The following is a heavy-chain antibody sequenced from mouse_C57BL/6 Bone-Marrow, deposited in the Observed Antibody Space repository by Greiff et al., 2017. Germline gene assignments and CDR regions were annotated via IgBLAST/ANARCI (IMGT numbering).Heavy chain of an antibody. CDR3: ARKSTTGGWFAY. CDR1: GYTFTSYW. D-gene: IGHD1-1*01. CDR2: IDPSDSET. V-gene: IGHV1-52*01. J-gene: IGHJ3*01. Sequence: VQLQQSGAELVRPGSSVKLSCKASGYTFTSYWMHWVKQRPIQGLEWIGNIDPSDSETHYNQKFKDKATLTVDKSSSTAYMQLSSLTSEDSAVYYCARKSTTGGWFAYWGQGTLVTVSA.